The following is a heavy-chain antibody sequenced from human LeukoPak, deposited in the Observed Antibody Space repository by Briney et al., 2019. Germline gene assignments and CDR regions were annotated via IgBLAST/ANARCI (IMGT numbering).Heavy chain of an antibody. D-gene: IGHD6-13*01. CDR3: AKDITTAVGAFDY. J-gene: IGHJ4*02. V-gene: IGHV3-74*01. Sequence: GGSLRLSCAASGFTFSSYWMHWVRQAPGKGLVWVSRINSDGSSTSYADSVKGRFTISRDNSKNSLCLQMNSLRTEDTALYYCAKDITTAVGAFDYWGQGTLVTVSS. CDR1: GFTFSSYW. CDR2: INSDGSST.